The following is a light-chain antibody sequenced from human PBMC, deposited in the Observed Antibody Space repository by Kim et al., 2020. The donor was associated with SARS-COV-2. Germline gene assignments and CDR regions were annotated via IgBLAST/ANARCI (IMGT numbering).Light chain of an antibody. CDR3: LQHSTYPIT. V-gene: IGKV1-17*01. CDR2: GAA. J-gene: IGKJ5*01. Sequence: ASVGDRVTITCRASQDIRKDLGWYQQNPGRAPKRLIYGAASLQSGVPSRFSGSGSGTEFTLTISSVQPEDFATYFCLQHSTYPITFGQGTRLEIK. CDR1: QDIRKD.